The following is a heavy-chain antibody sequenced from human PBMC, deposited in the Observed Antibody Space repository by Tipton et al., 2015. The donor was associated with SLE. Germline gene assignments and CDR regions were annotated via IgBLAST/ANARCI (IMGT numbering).Heavy chain of an antibody. Sequence: RSLRLSCAASGFTFSSYAMHWVRQAPGKGLEWVAVISYDGSNKYYADSVKGRFTISRDNSKNTLYLQMNSLRAEDTAVYYCAKGHSGYDCGSWGQGTLVTVPS. D-gene: IGHD5-12*01. CDR1: GFTFSSYA. V-gene: IGHV3-30*14. J-gene: IGHJ5*02. CDR2: ISYDGSNK. CDR3: AKGHSGYDCGS.